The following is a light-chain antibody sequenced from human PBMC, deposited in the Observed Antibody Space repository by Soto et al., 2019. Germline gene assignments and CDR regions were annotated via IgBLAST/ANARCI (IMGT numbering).Light chain of an antibody. CDR3: QQANSFPFT. CDR2: ATS. Sequence: DIQMTQSPSSVSASVGDRVTFTCRASQDISSFLAWFQQKPGKAPNLLIYATSTLQSGVPSRFSGSGSGTDFTLTISSLQPEDFANYYCQQANSFPFTFGGGTKVEIK. J-gene: IGKJ4*01. CDR1: QDISSF. V-gene: IGKV1-12*01.